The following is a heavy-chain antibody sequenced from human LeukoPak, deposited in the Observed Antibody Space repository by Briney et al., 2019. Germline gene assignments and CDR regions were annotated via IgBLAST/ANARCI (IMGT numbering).Heavy chain of an antibody. Sequence: SETLSLTCAVSGGSISSNSYYWGWIRQPPGKGLEWIGSIYCSGSTYYNPSLKSRVTISVDTSKNQFSLKLSSVTAADTAVYYCARSSGWYGNWFDPWGQGTLVTVSS. CDR3: ARSSGWYGNWFDP. J-gene: IGHJ5*02. D-gene: IGHD6-19*01. V-gene: IGHV4-39*07. CDR2: IYCSGST. CDR1: GGSISSNSYY.